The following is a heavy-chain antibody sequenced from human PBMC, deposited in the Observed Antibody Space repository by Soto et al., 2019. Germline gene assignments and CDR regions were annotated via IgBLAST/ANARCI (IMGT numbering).Heavy chain of an antibody. Sequence: EVQLLESGGGLVQPGGSLRLSCAASGFTFSSYAMSWVRQAPGKGLEWVSAISGSGGSTYYAQKFQGRVTMTRDTSTSTVYMELSSLRSEDTAVYYCASSPYYYGSGSYYNKRGAEWDYWGQGTLVTVSS. CDR2: ISGSGGST. V-gene: IGHV3-23*01. J-gene: IGHJ4*02. D-gene: IGHD3-10*01. CDR3: ASSPYYYGSGSYYNKRGAEWDY. CDR1: GFTFSSYA.